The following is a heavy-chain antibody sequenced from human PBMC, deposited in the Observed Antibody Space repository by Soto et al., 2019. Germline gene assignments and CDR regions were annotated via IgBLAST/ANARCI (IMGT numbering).Heavy chain of an antibody. CDR2: IYYSGST. CDR1: GCSISGYY. J-gene: IGHJ5*01. Sequence: ATLSLTCSVSGCSISGYYWTWIRQPPGQGLEWIGNIYYSGSTNYSPFLKSRVTISIDTSKNQFSLQLTSVTAADTAIYYCTTRPSSVGWFDSCGQGTLVTVSS. V-gene: IGHV4-59*01. CDR3: TTRPSSVGWFDS. D-gene: IGHD6-6*01.